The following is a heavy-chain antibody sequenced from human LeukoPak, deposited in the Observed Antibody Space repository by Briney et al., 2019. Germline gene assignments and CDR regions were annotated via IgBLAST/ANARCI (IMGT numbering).Heavy chain of an antibody. V-gene: IGHV3-33*06. CDR1: GFTFSSYG. J-gene: IGHJ4*02. Sequence: GRSLRLSCAASGFTFSSYGMHWVRQAPGKGLEWVAVIWYDGSNKYYADSVKGRFTISRDNSKNTLYLQMNSLRAEDTAVYCCAKDFGRFGELLSYYFDYWGQGTLVTVSS. CDR3: AKDFGRFGELLSYYFDY. D-gene: IGHD3-10*01. CDR2: IWYDGSNK.